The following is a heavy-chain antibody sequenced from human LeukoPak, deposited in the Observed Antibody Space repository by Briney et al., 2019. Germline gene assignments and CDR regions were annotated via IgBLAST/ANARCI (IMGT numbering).Heavy chain of an antibody. CDR3: ARWDIVVVPAAEADAFDI. CDR1: GFTFSSYG. V-gene: IGHV3-30*03. D-gene: IGHD2-2*01. CDR2: ISYDGSNK. Sequence: PGGSLRLSCAASGFTFSSYGMPWVRQAPGKGLEWVAVISYDGSNKYYADSVKGRFTISRDNSKNTLYLQMNSLRAEDTAVYYCARWDIVVVPAAEADAFDIWGQGTMVTVSS. J-gene: IGHJ3*02.